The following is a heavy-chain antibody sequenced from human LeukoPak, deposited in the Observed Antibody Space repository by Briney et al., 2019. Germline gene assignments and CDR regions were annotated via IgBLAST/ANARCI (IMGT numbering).Heavy chain of an antibody. Sequence: ASVKVSCKASGYTFTGYYMHWVRQAPGQGLEWMGWINTNTGNPTYAQGFTGRFVFSLDTSVSTAYLQISSLKAEDTAVYYCARDFRGIAAAGTDWFDPWGQGTLVTVSS. CDR1: GYTFTGYY. CDR3: ARDFRGIAAAGTDWFDP. CDR2: INTNTGNP. J-gene: IGHJ5*02. V-gene: IGHV7-4-1*02. D-gene: IGHD6-13*01.